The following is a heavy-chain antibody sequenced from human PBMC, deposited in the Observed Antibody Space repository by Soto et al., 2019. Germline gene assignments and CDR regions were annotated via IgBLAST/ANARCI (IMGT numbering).Heavy chain of an antibody. CDR2: ILNSGSP. CDR3: ARGSTTEKVGS. Sequence: QVQLQEWGPGLVRPSQTLSLTCSVSGASIYNGVYFWSWIRKSPGKGLERIGHILNSGSPYNNPSLESRVTISADTSMNQFSLALTSVTAADTAMYYCARGSTTEKVGSWGQGILVTVSS. J-gene: IGHJ4*02. V-gene: IGHV4-30-4*01. CDR1: GASIYNGVYF.